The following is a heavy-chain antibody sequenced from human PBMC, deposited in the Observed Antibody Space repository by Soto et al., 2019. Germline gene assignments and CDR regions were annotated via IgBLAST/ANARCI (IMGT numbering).Heavy chain of an antibody. D-gene: IGHD3-22*01. CDR2: IIPLFGTA. Sequence: QVQLVQSGAEVKKPGSSVKVSCKASGGTFSNYGISWVRQAPGQGTEWLGGIIPLFGTANYAQRFQGRVTITADESTSTAYMELSSLRSEDTAVYYGARPRSYYYDSRDERAFDIWGQGTMVTVSS. J-gene: IGHJ3*02. V-gene: IGHV1-69*01. CDR3: ARPRSYYYDSRDERAFDI. CDR1: GGTFSNYG.